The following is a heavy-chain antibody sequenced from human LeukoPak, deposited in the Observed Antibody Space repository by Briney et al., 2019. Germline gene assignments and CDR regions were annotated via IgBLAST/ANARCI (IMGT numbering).Heavy chain of an antibody. CDR3: ARGFGSGRFGNYFDY. CDR1: GFTVSSNY. D-gene: IGHD3-10*01. J-gene: IGHJ4*02. CDR2: IWYDGSNK. V-gene: IGHV3-33*08. Sequence: GGSLRLSCAASGFTVSSNYMSWVRQAPGKELEWVALIWYDGSNKEDSVNGRFTTSRDNSKNTVFLQMNSLRAEDTAVYYCARGFGSGRFGNYFDYWGQGALVTV.